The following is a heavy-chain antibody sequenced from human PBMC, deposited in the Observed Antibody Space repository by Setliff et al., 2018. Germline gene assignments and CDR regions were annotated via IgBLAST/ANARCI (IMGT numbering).Heavy chain of an antibody. J-gene: IGHJ4*02. CDR2: ISSSSSTI. D-gene: IGHD1-26*01. CDR1: GFTFSKAW. V-gene: IGHV3-48*01. CDR3: ARDRGSGSYFLRYFDY. Sequence: GGSLRLSCAASGFTFSKAWMNWVRQAPGKGLEWVSYISSSSSTIYYADSVKGRFTISRDNAKNSLYLQMNSLRAEDTAVYYCARDRGSGSYFLRYFDYWGQGTLVTVSS.